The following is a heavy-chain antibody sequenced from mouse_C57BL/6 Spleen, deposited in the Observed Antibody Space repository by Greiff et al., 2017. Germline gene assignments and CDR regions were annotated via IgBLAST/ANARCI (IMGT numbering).Heavy chain of an antibody. CDR2: ISYDGSN. Sequence: EVKLQESGPGLVKPSQSLSLTCSVTGYSFTSGYYWNWIRQFPGNKLEWMGYISYDGSNNYNPSLKNRISIARDTSKNQFFLKLNSVTTEDTATYYCARGYSNCVGYFEVWGTGTTVTVSS. D-gene: IGHD2-5*01. V-gene: IGHV3-6*01. CDR1: GYSFTSGYY. CDR3: ARGYSNCVGYFEV. J-gene: IGHJ1*03.